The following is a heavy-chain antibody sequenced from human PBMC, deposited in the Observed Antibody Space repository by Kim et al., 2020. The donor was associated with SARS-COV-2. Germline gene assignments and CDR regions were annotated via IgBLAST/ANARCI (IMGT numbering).Heavy chain of an antibody. CDR3: AKEGTPYDILAGYFDY. D-gene: IGHD3-9*01. Sequence: SVKGRFTISRDKSKNTRYLQMNSLRAGDTAVYYCAKEGTPYDILAGYFDYWGQGTLVTVSS. V-gene: IGHV3-23*01. J-gene: IGHJ4*02.